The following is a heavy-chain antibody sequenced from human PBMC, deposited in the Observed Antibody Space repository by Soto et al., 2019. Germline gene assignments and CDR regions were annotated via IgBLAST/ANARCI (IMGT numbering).Heavy chain of an antibody. CDR3: AAARRLDYYYYGMDV. J-gene: IGHJ6*02. CDR1: GFTFSNAW. D-gene: IGHD6-6*01. Sequence: PGGSLRLSCAVSGFTFSNAWLTWVRQAPGKGLEWVGRIRSKANSYATAYAASVKGRFTISRDDSKNTAYLQMNSLKTEDTAVYYCAAARRLDYYYYGMDVWGQGTTVTVSS. V-gene: IGHV3-73*01. CDR2: IRSKANSYAT.